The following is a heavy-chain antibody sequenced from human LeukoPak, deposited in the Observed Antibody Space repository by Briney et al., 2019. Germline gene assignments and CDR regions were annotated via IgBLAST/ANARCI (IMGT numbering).Heavy chain of an antibody. CDR2: INHSGST. CDR1: GGSFSGYY. CDR3: ARYYDSSGYYIDY. D-gene: IGHD3-22*01. Sequence: PSETLSLTCAVYGGSFSGYYWSWIRQPPGKGLEWIGEINHSGSTNYNPSLKSRVTISVDTSKNQFSLKLSSVTAADTAVYYCARYYDSSGYYIDYWGQGTLVTVSS. V-gene: IGHV4-34*01. J-gene: IGHJ4*02.